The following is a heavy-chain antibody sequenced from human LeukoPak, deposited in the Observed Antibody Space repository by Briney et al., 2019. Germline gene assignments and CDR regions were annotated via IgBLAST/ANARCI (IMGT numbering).Heavy chain of an antibody. J-gene: IGHJ4*02. Sequence: GGSLRLSCAASGFTFSSYGMHWVRQAPGKGLEWVAFIRYDGSNKYYADSVKGRFTISRDNSKNTLYLQMNSLRAEDTAVYYCAKGKFLSPTAAPIGYWGQGTLVTVSS. CDR3: AKGKFLSPTAAPIGY. CDR2: IRYDGSNK. CDR1: GFTFSSYG. D-gene: IGHD6-13*01. V-gene: IGHV3-30*02.